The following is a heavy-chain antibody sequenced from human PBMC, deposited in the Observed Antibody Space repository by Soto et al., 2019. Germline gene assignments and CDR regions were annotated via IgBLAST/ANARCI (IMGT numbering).Heavy chain of an antibody. D-gene: IGHD2-15*01. CDR1: GFTFSSYS. Sequence: PGGSLRLSCAASGFTFSSYSMNWVRQAPGMGLEWVAVIESGGSTHYADSVKGRFTISRDIPKNMIYLQLHTLRAEDTAVYYCAKDLGPLRLLNYYFYGLDVWGQGTTVTVSS. CDR2: IESGGST. CDR3: AKDLGPLRLLNYYFYGLDV. V-gene: IGHV3-53*01. J-gene: IGHJ6*02.